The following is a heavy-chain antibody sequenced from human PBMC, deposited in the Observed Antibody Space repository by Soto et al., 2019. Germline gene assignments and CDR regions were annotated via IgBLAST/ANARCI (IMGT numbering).Heavy chain of an antibody. V-gene: IGHV5-10-1*01. CDR3: ARGGLGYGNWFDP. Sequence: GESLKISCQASGYTFTSSWINWVRQKAGKGLEWMGRIDPSDSFTNYSPSLEGHVTISVDTSINTAYLQWSSLKASDTAIYYCARGGLGYGNWFDPWGQGTVVTVSS. J-gene: IGHJ5*02. CDR2: IDPSDSFT. D-gene: IGHD5-18*01. CDR1: GYTFTSSW.